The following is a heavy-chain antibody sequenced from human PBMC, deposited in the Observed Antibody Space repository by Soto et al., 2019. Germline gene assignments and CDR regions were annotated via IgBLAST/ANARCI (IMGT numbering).Heavy chain of an antibody. D-gene: IGHD5-18*01. Sequence: QVQLQESGPGLVKPSQTLSLTCTVSGVSTNSGGYYWSWIRQQPGKGLEWIGYIYYSGSTYHNPSLNGRFTMSLDTSKNQFSLKLSPVTAGDPAVYYWAREGYNYSGMDVWGQGTTVTVSS. CDR2: IYYSGST. J-gene: IGHJ6*02. CDR1: GVSTNSGGYY. CDR3: AREGYNYSGMDV. V-gene: IGHV4-31*03.